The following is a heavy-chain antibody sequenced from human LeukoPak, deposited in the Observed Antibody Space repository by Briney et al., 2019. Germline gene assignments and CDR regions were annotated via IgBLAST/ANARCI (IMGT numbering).Heavy chain of an antibody. CDR2: ISSGSSYI. D-gene: IGHD2-2*01. J-gene: IGHJ6*02. CDR1: GFTFSSYS. Sequence: GGSLRLSCAAAGFTFSSYSMDWVRQAPGKGLEWVSSISSGSSYIYYADSVKGRFTISRDHAKNSLHLQMNRRTAEDTAVYYCERDEGKVVPAAKDYYYGMDVWGQGTTVTVSS. V-gene: IGHV3-21*04. CDR3: ERDEGKVVPAAKDYYYGMDV.